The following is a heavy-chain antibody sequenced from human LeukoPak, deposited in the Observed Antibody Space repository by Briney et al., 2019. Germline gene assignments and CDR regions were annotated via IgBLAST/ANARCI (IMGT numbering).Heavy chain of an antibody. CDR2: INQDGSEK. CDR3: AREGIDCSGGSCYSPPHFYMDV. J-gene: IGHJ6*03. D-gene: IGHD2-15*01. V-gene: IGHV3-7*03. Sequence: GGSLRLSCAASGFTFSSYWMSWVRQAPGKGLEWVANINQDGSEKNYVGSVKGRFTISRDNARNSLYLQMNSLRVEDTALYHCAREGIDCSGGSCYSPPHFYMDVWGKGTTVTVSS. CDR1: GFTFSSYW.